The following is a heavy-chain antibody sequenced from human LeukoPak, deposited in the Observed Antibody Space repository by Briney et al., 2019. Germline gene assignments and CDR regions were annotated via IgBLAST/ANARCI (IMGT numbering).Heavy chain of an antibody. V-gene: IGHV3-33*06. D-gene: IGHD2-15*01. CDR2: IWYDGSNK. CDR1: GFTFSSYG. CDR3: AKESHCSGGSCSPHFDY. Sequence: GGSLRLSCAASGFTFSSYGMHWVRQAPGKELEWVAVIWYDGSNKYYADSVKGRFTISRDNSKNTLYLQMNSLRAEDTAVYYCAKESHCSGGSCSPHFDYWGQGTLVTVSS. J-gene: IGHJ4*02.